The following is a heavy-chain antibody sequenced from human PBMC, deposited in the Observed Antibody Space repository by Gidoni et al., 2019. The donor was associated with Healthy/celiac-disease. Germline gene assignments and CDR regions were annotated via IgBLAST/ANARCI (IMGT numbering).Heavy chain of an antibody. Sequence: QVPLVESGGGVVQPGRSLRLSCAASGFTFSSYAMHWVRQAPGKGLEWVAVISYDGSNKYYADSVKGRFTISRDNSKNTLYLQMNSLRAEDTAVYYCAKYSSSSPQPSTYFDYWGQGTLVTVSS. CDR2: ISYDGSNK. CDR1: GFTFSSYA. V-gene: IGHV3-30*04. D-gene: IGHD6-6*01. J-gene: IGHJ4*02. CDR3: AKYSSSSPQPSTYFDY.